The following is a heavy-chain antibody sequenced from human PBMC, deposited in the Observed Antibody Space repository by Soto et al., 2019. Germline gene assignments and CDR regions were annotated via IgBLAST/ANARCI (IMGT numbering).Heavy chain of an antibody. J-gene: IGHJ6*02. CDR3: AKDLGAKAGKYCSSTSCLTGGSGMDV. CDR2: ISYDGSNK. Sequence: GGSLRLSCAASGFTFSSYGMHWVRQAPGKGLEWVAVISYDGSNKYYADSVKGRFTISRDNSKNTLYLQMNSLRAEDTAVYYCAKDLGAKAGKYCSSTSCLTGGSGMDVWGQGTTVTVSS. CDR1: GFTFSSYG. D-gene: IGHD2-2*01. V-gene: IGHV3-30*18.